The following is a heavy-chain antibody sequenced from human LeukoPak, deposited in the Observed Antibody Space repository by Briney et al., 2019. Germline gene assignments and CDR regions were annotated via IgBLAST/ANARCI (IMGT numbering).Heavy chain of an antibody. J-gene: IGHJ4*02. CDR1: GYTFSGYH. V-gene: IGHV1-2*02. D-gene: IGHD2-15*01. CDR3: ARGYCTRSSCSYSLDY. CDR2: INSNSGGT. Sequence: GASVKVSCKASGYTFSGYHVHWVRQVPGQGREWMGWINSNSGGTNYAQRFQARVTITRDTSISTAYMEMSRIRSDDTAVYYCARGYCTRSSCSYSLDYWGQGTLVTVSS.